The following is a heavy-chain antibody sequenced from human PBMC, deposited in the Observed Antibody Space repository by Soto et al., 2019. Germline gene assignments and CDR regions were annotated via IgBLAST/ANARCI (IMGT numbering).Heavy chain of an antibody. J-gene: IGHJ6*02. CDR3: AAEEDTAMVTGYYGMDV. CDR2: IYYSGST. D-gene: IGHD5-18*01. Sequence: QVQLQESGPGLVKPSETLSLTCTVSGGSISSYYWSWIRQPPGKGLEWIGYIYYSGSTNYNPSLKSRVTISVDTSKNQFSLKLSSVTAADTAVYYCAAEEDTAMVTGYYGMDVWGQGTTVTVSS. V-gene: IGHV4-59*01. CDR1: GGSISSYY.